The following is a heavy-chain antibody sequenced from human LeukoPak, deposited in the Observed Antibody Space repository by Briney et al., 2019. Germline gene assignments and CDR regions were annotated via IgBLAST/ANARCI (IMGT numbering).Heavy chain of an antibody. J-gene: IGHJ4*02. CDR2: INPNIGGS. Sequence: GASVKVSCKASGYTFTGYYLHWVRQAPGQGLEWMGSINPNIGGSNYAQRFQGRVTLTRDTSISTAYMELSRLRSDDTAVYYCARDLRSSSGYYYAYWGQGTLVTVSS. V-gene: IGHV1-2*02. CDR1: GYTFTGYY. CDR3: ARDLRSSSGYYYAY. D-gene: IGHD3-22*01.